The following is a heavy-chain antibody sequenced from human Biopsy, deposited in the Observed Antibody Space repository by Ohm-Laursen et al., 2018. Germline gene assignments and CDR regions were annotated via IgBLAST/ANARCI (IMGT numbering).Heavy chain of an antibody. Sequence: SLRLSCAASGFTLSDHYIDWVRQAPGKGLEWVGRTKNKANSYTTEYAASVKGGFTISRDESDNSLYLQMNSLKTEDTATYYCARDKGVPGSYWYYDLWGRGTLLTVSS. V-gene: IGHV3-72*01. D-gene: IGHD6-19*01. J-gene: IGHJ2*01. CDR1: GFTLSDHY. CDR3: ARDKGVPGSYWYYDL. CDR2: TKNKANSYTT.